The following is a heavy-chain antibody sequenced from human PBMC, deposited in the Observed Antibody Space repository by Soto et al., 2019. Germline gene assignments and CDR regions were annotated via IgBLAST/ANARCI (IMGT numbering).Heavy chain of an antibody. V-gene: IGHV4-30-4*01. Sequence: SETLSLTCTVSGVSVSRDYQWIWIRQPPGKGLEWIGHISYSGSPYYHPSLRSRLSISVDTSKNQFSLKVKYVTAEDKAVYYCARAWDFWGQGNLVTVSS. D-gene: IGHD1-26*01. CDR1: GVSVSRDYQ. CDR2: ISYSGSP. CDR3: ARAWDF. J-gene: IGHJ1*01.